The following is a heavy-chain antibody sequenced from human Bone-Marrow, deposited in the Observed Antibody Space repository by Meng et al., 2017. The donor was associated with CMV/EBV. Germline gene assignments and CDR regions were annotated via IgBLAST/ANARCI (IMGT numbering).Heavy chain of an antibody. V-gene: IGHV3-30-3*01. CDR2: ISYDGSNK. CDR1: GFTFSSYA. CDR3: ARDFCLALRFLEWLLRPSDY. J-gene: IGHJ4*02. D-gene: IGHD3-3*01. Sequence: GGSLRLSCAASGFTFSSYAMHWVRQAPGKGLEWVAVISYDGSNKYYADSVKGRFTISRDNSKNTLYLQMNSLRAEDTAVYYGARDFCLALRFLEWLLRPSDYWGQGTLVTVSS.